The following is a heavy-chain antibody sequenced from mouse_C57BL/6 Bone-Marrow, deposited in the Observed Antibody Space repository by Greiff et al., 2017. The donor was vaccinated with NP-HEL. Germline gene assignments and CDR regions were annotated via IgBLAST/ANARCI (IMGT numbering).Heavy chain of an antibody. CDR3: TREGNYSNFYAMDY. V-gene: IGHV5-9-1*02. J-gene: IGHJ4*01. CDR1: GFTFSSYA. D-gene: IGHD2-5*01. CDR2: ISSGGDYI. Sequence: EVKLMESGEGLVKPGGSLKLSCAASGFTFSSYAMSWVRQTPEKRLEWVAYISSGGDYIYYADTVKGRFTISRDNARNTLYLQMSSLKSEDTAMYYCTREGNYSNFYAMDYWGQGTSVTVSS.